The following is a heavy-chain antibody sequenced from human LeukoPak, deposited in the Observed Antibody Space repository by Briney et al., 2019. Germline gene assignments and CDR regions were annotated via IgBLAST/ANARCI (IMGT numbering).Heavy chain of an antibody. CDR2: IYSGGST. D-gene: IGHD5-18*01. Sequence: GGSLRLSCAASGVTFSNAWMSWVRQAPGEGLEWVSVIYSGGSTYYADSVKGRFTIPRDNPKNTLYLQMNSLRAEDTAVYYCARAWRGYSYGLDYWGQGTLVTVSS. J-gene: IGHJ4*02. V-gene: IGHV3-66*01. CDR1: GVTFSNAW. CDR3: ARAWRGYSYGLDY.